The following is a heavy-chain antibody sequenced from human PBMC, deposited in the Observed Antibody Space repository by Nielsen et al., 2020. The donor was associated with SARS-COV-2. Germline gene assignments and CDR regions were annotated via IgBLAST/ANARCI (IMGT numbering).Heavy chain of an antibody. J-gene: IGHJ6*02. CDR2: IDTNIGKP. CDR3: ARENSGPGGTASYGMDL. V-gene: IGHV7-4-1*02. CDR1: GYSFNRYP. D-gene: IGHD3-10*01. Sequence: ASVKVSCKASGYSFNRYPMNWVRQAPGQGLEWMGWIDTNIGKPTPAQGFTGRFVFSSDTSVSTASLQISTLRAEDPAVYYCARENSGPGGTASYGMDLWGQGTTVTVSS.